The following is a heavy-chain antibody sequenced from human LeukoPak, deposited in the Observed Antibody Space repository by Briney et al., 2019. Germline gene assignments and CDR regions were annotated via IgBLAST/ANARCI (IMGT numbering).Heavy chain of an antibody. D-gene: IGHD5-24*01. Sequence: ASVEVSCKASGYTFTSYGISWVRPAPGQGREWMGWLSAYNGNTNYAQKLQGRVTMTTDTSASTAYMELRSLRSDDTAVYYCARDLEMATIDYWGQGTLVTVSS. J-gene: IGHJ4*02. CDR3: ARDLEMATIDY. V-gene: IGHV1-18*01. CDR1: GYTFTSYG. CDR2: LSAYNGNT.